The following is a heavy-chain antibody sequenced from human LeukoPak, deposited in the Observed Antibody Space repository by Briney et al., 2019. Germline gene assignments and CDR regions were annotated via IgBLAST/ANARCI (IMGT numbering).Heavy chain of an antibody. V-gene: IGHV6-1*01. Sequence: SQTLSLTCAISGDSVSSNSAAWNWIRQSPSRGLEWLGRTYYMSNWYDDYAVSVNSRMTINTDTSKNQFSLQLNSVTPEDTAVYYCARALIAVGAHYFDYWGQGNLVTVSS. D-gene: IGHD6-19*01. CDR3: ARALIAVGAHYFDY. J-gene: IGHJ4*02. CDR1: GDSVSSNSAA. CDR2: TYYMSNWYD.